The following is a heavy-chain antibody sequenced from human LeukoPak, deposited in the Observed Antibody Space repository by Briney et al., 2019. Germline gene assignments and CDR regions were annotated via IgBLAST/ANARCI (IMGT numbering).Heavy chain of an antibody. V-gene: IGHV3-23*01. J-gene: IGHJ4*02. CDR2: ISNNGGYT. D-gene: IGHD3-9*01. CDR1: GFTFSSSA. CDR3: ARATIFCPFDY. Sequence: GGSLRLSCAASGFTFSSSAMSWVRQAPGKGLEWVSAISNNGGYTYYADSVQGRFTISRDNSKSTLCLQMNSLRAEDTAVYYCARATIFCPFDYWGQGTLVTVSS.